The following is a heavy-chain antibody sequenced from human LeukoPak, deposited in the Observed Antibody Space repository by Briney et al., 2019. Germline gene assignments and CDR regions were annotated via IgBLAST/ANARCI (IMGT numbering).Heavy chain of an antibody. D-gene: IGHD6-19*01. V-gene: IGHV3-9*03. Sequence: GGSLRLSCAASGFIFDDYAMHWVRQAPGKGLEWVSGISWNSGYIGYADSVKGRFTISRDNAKNSLYLQMNSLRAEDMALYYCAKDRGSSGRLHAFDIWGQGTMVTVSS. J-gene: IGHJ3*02. CDR1: GFIFDDYA. CDR2: ISWNSGYI. CDR3: AKDRGSSGRLHAFDI.